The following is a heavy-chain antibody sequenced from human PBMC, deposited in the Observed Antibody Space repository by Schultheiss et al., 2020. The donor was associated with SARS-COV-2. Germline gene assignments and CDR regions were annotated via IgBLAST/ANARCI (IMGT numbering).Heavy chain of an antibody. J-gene: IGHJ4*02. CDR3: ARDFYFIGMVQGVMQH. V-gene: IGHV3-30*01. CDR1: GFTFSSYA. Sequence: GGSLRLSCAASGFTFSSYAMHWVRQAPGKGLEWVAVISYDGSNKYYADSVKGRFTISRDNSKNTLYLQMNSLRAEDTAVYYCARDFYFIGMVQGVMQHWGQGTLVTVSS. D-gene: IGHD3-10*01. CDR2: ISYDGSNK.